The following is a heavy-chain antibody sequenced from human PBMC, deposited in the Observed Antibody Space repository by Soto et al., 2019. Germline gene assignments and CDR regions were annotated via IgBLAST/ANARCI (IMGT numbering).Heavy chain of an antibody. V-gene: IGHV3-33*01. Sequence: QVQLVESGGGVVQPGRSLRLSCAASGFTFSSYGIHWVRQAPGKGLEWVAVIWYDGSNKYYADSVKGRFTISRDNSKNTLYLQMNSLRAEDTAVYYCARGAASPYYYYGMDVWGQGTTVTVSS. J-gene: IGHJ6*02. CDR2: IWYDGSNK. D-gene: IGHD2-15*01. CDR3: ARGAASPYYYYGMDV. CDR1: GFTFSSYG.